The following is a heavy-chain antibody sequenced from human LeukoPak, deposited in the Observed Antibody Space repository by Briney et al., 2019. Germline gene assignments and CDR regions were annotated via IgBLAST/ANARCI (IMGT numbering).Heavy chain of an antibody. D-gene: IGHD3-22*01. CDR2: ISNGGGGNT. Sequence: PGGSLRLSCAASGFTFSSHYMAWVRQAPGKGLEWVSGISNGGGGNTYHADSVKGRFTISRDNSKNTLYLQMNSLRAEDTAVYYWAMSPYYYDSRGTHGGGDYWGQGTLVTVSS. CDR1: GFTFSSHY. CDR3: AMSPYYYDSRGTHGGGDY. V-gene: IGHV3-53*01. J-gene: IGHJ4*02.